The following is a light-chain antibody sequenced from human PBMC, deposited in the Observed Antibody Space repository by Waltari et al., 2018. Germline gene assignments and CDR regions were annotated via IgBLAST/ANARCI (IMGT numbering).Light chain of an antibody. Sequence: DIVMTQTPLSLSVTPGQPASISCRSSQCLLHTNGRTYFYWYLQKPGQPPQLLIYEISKRYSGVPDRFSGSGSGTDFTLKISRVEAEDVGVYYCMQSIERPLTFGQGTRLDIK. CDR3: MQSIERPLT. CDR1: QCLLHTNGRTY. J-gene: IGKJ5*01. V-gene: IGKV2D-29*01. CDR2: EIS.